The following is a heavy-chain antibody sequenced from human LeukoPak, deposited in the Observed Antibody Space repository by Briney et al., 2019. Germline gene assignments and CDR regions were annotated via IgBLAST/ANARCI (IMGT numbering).Heavy chain of an antibody. CDR2: ISWNSGSI. Sequence: GWSLGLSCAASGFSFDEHAMHWVRQAPGKGLEWVSGISWNSGSIGYADSVRDRFTISRDNTKNFLYLQMNSLRPEDTALYYCAKDMGTVVVPAAMGIDYWGQGTLVTVSS. CDR1: GFSFDEHA. V-gene: IGHV3-9*01. J-gene: IGHJ4*02. CDR3: AKDMGTVVVPAAMGIDY. D-gene: IGHD2-2*03.